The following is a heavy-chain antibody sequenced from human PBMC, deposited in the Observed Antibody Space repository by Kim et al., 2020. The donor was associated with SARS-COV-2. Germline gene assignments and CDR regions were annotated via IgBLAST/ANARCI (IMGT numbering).Heavy chain of an antibody. V-gene: IGHV3-7*01. CDR1: GFTFSSYW. J-gene: IGHJ3*02. D-gene: IGHD2-21*02. CDR3: ARDPSLAYCGGDCYWGAFDI. CDR2: IKQDGSEK. Sequence: GGSLRLSCAASGFTFSSYWMSWVRQAPGKGLEWVANIKQDGSEKYYVDSVKGRFTISRDNAKNSLYLQMNSLRAEDTAVYYCARDPSLAYCGGDCYWGAFDIWGQGTMVTVSS.